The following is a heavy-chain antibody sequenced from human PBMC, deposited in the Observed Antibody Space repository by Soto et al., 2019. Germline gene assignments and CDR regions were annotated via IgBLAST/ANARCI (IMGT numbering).Heavy chain of an antibody. J-gene: IGHJ5*02. D-gene: IGHD3-9*01. CDR1: GYTFTSNY. CDR3: ASGAILTGNNWFDP. V-gene: IGHV1-46*01. Sequence: QVQLVQSGTEMKKPGASVKVSCKASGYTFTSNYMHWVRQAPGQGLEWMGIINPSGGSTSYAQKFQGRVTMTSNTSTSTVYMGLNSLRSEDTAVYSCASGAILTGNNWFDPWGQGTLVTVSS. CDR2: INPSGGST.